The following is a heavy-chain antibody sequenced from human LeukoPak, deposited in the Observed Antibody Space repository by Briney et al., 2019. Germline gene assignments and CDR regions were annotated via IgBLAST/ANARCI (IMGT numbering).Heavy chain of an antibody. Sequence: KPSETLSLTCTVSGGSISDYYWSWIRQHPGKGLEWIGYIYYSGSTYYNPSLKSRVTISVDTSKNQLSLKLFSVTAADTAVYYCARFLFSWNYCLDPWGQGTLVTVSS. CDR3: ARFLFSWNYCLDP. CDR1: GGSISDYY. V-gene: IGHV4-31*03. D-gene: IGHD1-1*01. J-gene: IGHJ5*02. CDR2: IYYSGST.